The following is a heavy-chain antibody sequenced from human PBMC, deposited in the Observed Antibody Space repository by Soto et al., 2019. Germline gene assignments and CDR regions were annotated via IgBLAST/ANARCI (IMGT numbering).Heavy chain of an antibody. CDR2: ISYDGSNK. Sequence: QVQLVESGGGVVQPGRSLRLSCAASGFTFSSYGIHWVRQAPGKGLEWVAVISYDGSNKYYADSVKGRFTISRDNSKNTLYLQMNSLRAEDTAVYYCAKEKLQDYCDYVYYFDYWGQGTLVTVSS. CDR1: GFTFSSYG. CDR3: AKEKLQDYCDYVYYFDY. D-gene: IGHD4-17*01. J-gene: IGHJ4*02. V-gene: IGHV3-30*18.